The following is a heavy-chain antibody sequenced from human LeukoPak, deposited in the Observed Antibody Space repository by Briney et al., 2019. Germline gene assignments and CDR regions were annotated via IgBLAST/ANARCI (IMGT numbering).Heavy chain of an antibody. J-gene: IGHJ4*02. D-gene: IGHD3-22*01. V-gene: IGHV4-30-2*03. Sequence: SETLSLTCAVSGGSISSGGYSWSWIRQPPGKGLEWIGYIYYSGSTYYNPSLKSRVTISVDTSKNQFSLKLSSVTAADTAVYYCARHGSSGYYPWYFDYWGQGTLVTVSS. CDR2: IYYSGST. CDR3: ARHGSSGYYPWYFDY. CDR1: GGSISSGGYS.